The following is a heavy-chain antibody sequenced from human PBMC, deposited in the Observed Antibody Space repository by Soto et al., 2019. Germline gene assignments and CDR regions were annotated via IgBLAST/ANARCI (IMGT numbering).Heavy chain of an antibody. V-gene: IGHV4-34*02. D-gene: IGHD7-27*01. CDR2: IQQGGGT. Sequence: QVQVQQWGAGLLKPSETLSLTCAVYGGSFNPYYWSWVRQPPGKGLEWIAEIQQGGGTYYNPSLNSRIAISLDTSKSQFSLNLNSVNDAETAVYYCAIGQGGTNCWGQGSLVIVSS. CDR3: AIGQGGTNC. J-gene: IGHJ1*01. CDR1: GGSFNPYY.